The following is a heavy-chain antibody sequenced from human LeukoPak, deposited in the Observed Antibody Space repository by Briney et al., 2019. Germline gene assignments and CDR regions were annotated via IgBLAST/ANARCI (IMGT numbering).Heavy chain of an antibody. CDR1: GGSISSGGYY. CDR2: IYYSGST. V-gene: IGHV4-31*03. Sequence: KPSETLSLTCTVSGGSISSGGYYWSWIRQHPGKGLEWIGYIYYSGSTYYNPSLKSRVTISVDTSKNQFSLKLSSVTAADTAVYYCARWDGGYDVFDIWGQGTTVTVSP. CDR3: ARWDGGYDVFDI. D-gene: IGHD5-12*01. J-gene: IGHJ6*01.